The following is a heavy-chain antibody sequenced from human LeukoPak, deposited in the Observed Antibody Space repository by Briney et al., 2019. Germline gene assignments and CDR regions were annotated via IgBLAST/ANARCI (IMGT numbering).Heavy chain of an antibody. J-gene: IGHJ4*02. V-gene: IGHV1-8*01. D-gene: IGHD3-10*01. Sequence: ASVKVSCKTSGYTFTDYDINWVRQATGQGLEWMGWMNPNSGNTGYAQKFQGRVTMTRETSISAAYMELSSLRSDDTAVYYCVRLMVRGVIRPGGEGTPVTISS. CDR2: MNPNSGNT. CDR3: VRLMVRGVIRP. CDR1: GYTFTDYD.